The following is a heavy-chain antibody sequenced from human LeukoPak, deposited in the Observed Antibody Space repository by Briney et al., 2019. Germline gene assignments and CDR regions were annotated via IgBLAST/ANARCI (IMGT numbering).Heavy chain of an antibody. CDR2: INHSGST. CDR3: ARLQYPRATDY. D-gene: IGHD2/OR15-2a*01. V-gene: IGHV4-34*01. Sequence: PSETLSLTCAVYGGSFSGYYWSWIRQPPGKGLEWIGEINHSGSTNYNPSLKNRVTISVDTSKNQFSLKLSSVTAADTAVYYCARLQYPRATDYWGQGTLVTVSS. J-gene: IGHJ4*02. CDR1: GGSFSGYY.